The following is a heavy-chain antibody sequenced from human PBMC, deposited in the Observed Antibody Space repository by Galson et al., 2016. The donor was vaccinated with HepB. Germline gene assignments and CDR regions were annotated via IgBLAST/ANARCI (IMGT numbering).Heavy chain of an antibody. D-gene: IGHD4-11*01. J-gene: IGHJ5*01. CDR3: AKDGPDYNRRLDP. Sequence: SETLSLTCTLSGGSISDGYWSWIRQPPGQTLQWIGHIGYSGTTDYNPSLKSRVTISVNTSKNQFSLKLNSVTPADTAVYYCAKDGPDYNRRLDPWGQGILVTVSS. V-gene: IGHV4-59*01. CDR1: GGSISDGY. CDR2: IGYSGTT.